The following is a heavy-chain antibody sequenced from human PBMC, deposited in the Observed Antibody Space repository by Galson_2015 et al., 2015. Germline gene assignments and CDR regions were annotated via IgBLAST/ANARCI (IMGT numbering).Heavy chain of an antibody. J-gene: IGHJ6*03. V-gene: IGHV1-69*13. CDR1: GGTFSSYA. CDR3: ARGGTIFGVVILPVNYYYYMDV. D-gene: IGHD3-3*01. Sequence: SVKVSCKASGGTFSSYAISWVRQAPGQGLEWMGGIIPIFGTANYAQKFQGRVTITANESTSTAYMELSSLRSEDTAVYYCARGGTIFGVVILPVNYYYYMDVWGKGTTVTVSS. CDR2: IIPIFGTA.